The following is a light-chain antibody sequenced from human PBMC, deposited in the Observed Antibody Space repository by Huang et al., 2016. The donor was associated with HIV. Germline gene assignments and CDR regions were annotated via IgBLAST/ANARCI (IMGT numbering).Light chain of an antibody. CDR3: QQYYGTPPT. V-gene: IGKV4-1*01. CDR2: WAS. J-gene: IGKJ5*01. CDR1: RSVLYSSNSKNY. Sequence: DIVMTQSPDSLAVSLGERATINCKSSRSVLYSSNSKNYLAWYQQKPGQPPKLLIYWASTREFGVPDRFSGSGSGTDFTLTISSLQAEDVAVYYCQQYYGTPPTFGQGIRLEIK.